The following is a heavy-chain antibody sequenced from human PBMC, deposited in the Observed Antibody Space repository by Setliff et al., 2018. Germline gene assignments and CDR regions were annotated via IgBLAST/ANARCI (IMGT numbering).Heavy chain of an antibody. CDR3: AKDRVNDGFWDFDA. CDR2: VIQVGSG. V-gene: IGHV3-23*01. D-gene: IGHD1-26*01. Sequence: GESLKISCAASGFTFRDYTMSWVRQVPGKGLEWVAGVIQVGSGVYADSVKGRSTIYRDNSKNSFFLRINNLRVEDTATYYCAKDRVNDGFWDFDAWGQGIVVTV. J-gene: IGHJ4*02. CDR1: GFTFRDYT.